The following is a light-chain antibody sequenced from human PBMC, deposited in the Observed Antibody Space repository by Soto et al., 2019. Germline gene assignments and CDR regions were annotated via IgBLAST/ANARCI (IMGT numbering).Light chain of an antibody. V-gene: IGLV1-51*01. CDR1: SSNIGNNY. CDR3: ETWDSSLSAVV. CDR2: DNS. J-gene: IGLJ2*01. Sequence: QPVLTQPPSVSAAPGQKVTISCSGSSSNIGNNYLSWYQQLPGTAPKLLIYDNSKRPPGIPDRFSGSKSGTSATLGITGLQTGDEADYYCETWDSSLSAVVFGGGTKLTVL.